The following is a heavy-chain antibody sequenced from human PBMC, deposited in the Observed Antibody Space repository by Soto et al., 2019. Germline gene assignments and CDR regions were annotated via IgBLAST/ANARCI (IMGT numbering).Heavy chain of an antibody. J-gene: IGHJ6*02. CDR2: ISGVDSYI. Sequence: PGGSLRLSCAASGFTFSSYTMNWVRQAPGKGLEWVSSISGVDSYIYYGDSLKGRFTISRDNAKRSLYLQLHSLRAEDTAVYFCARSLYYYSGMDVWGQGTTVTVSS. CDR1: GFTFSSYT. V-gene: IGHV3-21*01. CDR3: ARSLYYYSGMDV.